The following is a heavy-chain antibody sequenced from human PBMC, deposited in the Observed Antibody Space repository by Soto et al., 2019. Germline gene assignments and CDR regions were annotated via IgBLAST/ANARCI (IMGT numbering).Heavy chain of an antibody. CDR3: ARDVDYRFDS. J-gene: IGHJ4*02. V-gene: IGHV1-18*01. Sequence: QVHLVQSGAEVKEPGASVKVSCKASGYTFTSNGISWVQQAPGQGLEWMGWVSAYSGNTNYAQKIQGRVTMTTDTTTNTAYMELGSLRSDDTAVYFCARDVDYRFDSWGQGTLVTVSS. D-gene: IGHD4-17*01. CDR1: GYTFTSNG. CDR2: VSAYSGNT.